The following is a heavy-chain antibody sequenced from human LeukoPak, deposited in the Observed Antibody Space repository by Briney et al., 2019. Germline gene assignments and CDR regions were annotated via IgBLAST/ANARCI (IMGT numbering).Heavy chain of an antibody. Sequence: PGGSLRLSCAASEFTFSSHWMSWVRQAPGKGLEWVANIKRDGSEEYYVDSVKGRFTISRDNAKNLLYLQMDSLRVEDTAVYFCARFAIAPTMRAVDYWGQGTLVTVSS. CDR1: EFTFSSHW. J-gene: IGHJ4*02. CDR2: IKRDGSEE. V-gene: IGHV3-7*01. CDR3: ARFAIAPTMRAVDY. D-gene: IGHD5-12*01.